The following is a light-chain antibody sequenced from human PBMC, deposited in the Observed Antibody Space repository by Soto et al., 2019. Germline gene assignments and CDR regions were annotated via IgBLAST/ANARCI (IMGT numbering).Light chain of an antibody. V-gene: IGKV1-39*01. CDR3: QQSYTTPKT. CDR1: QSISSY. J-gene: IGKJ1*01. CDR2: AAS. Sequence: DIQMTQSPSSLSASVGDRVTITCRASQSISSYLNWYRQKPGKAPKLLIYAASSLQSGVPSRFSGSGSGTDFTLTICSLQPEDFSTYYCQQSYTTPKTFGQGTKVDIK.